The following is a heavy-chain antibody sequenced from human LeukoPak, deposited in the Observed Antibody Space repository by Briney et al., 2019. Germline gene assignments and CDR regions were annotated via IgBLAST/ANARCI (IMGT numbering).Heavy chain of an antibody. CDR3: ARDLYAFDI. J-gene: IGHJ3*02. CDR1: GYTFTSYD. Sequence: ASVKLSCKAFGYTFTSYDINWVRQDTGQGLEWMGWMNPNSGNTGYAQKFQGRVTMTRNTSISTACMELSSRRSEDTAVYYCARDLYAFDIWGQGTMVTVSS. V-gene: IGHV1-8*01. CDR2: MNPNSGNT.